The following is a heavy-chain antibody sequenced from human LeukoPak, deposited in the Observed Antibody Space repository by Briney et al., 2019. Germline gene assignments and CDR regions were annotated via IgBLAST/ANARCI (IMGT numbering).Heavy chain of an antibody. V-gene: IGHV5-51*01. CDR1: GYSFTSYW. J-gene: IGHJ5*02. D-gene: IGHD6-13*01. Sequence: GESLKISCKGSGYSFTSYWIGWVRPLPGKGLEWMGIIYPGDSDTRYSPSFQGQVTISADKSISTAYLQWSSLKASDTAMYYCARQGVGYSSSWLNWFDPWGQGTLVTVSS. CDR2: IYPGDSDT. CDR3: ARQGVGYSSSWLNWFDP.